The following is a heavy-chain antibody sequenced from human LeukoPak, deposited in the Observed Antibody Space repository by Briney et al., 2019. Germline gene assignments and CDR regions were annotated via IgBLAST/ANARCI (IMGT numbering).Heavy chain of an antibody. J-gene: IGHJ5*02. CDR1: GGSISSYY. D-gene: IGHD2-15*01. CDR2: IYYSGST. CDR3: ARQQDYCSGGSCYGYWFDP. V-gene: IGHV4-59*08. Sequence: SETLSLTCTVSGGSISSYYWSWIRPPPGKGLEWCGYIYYSGSTNYNPSLKSRVTISVDTSKKQFSLKLSSVTAADTAVYYCARQQDYCSGGSCYGYWFDPWGQGTLVTVSS.